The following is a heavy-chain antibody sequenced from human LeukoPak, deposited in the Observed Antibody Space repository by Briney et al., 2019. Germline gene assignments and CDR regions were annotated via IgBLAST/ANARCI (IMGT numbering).Heavy chain of an antibody. CDR3: ARSIAVAGIVSDYYFYGMDV. Sequence: PSETLSLTCTVSGGSISSYYWSWIRQPPGKGLEWIEYIYYSGSTNYNPSLKSRVTISVDTSKKQFSLKLSSVTAADTAVYYCARSIAVAGIVSDYYFYGMDVWGQGTTVTVSS. CDR2: IYYSGST. D-gene: IGHD6-19*01. V-gene: IGHV4-59*08. CDR1: GGSISSYY. J-gene: IGHJ6*02.